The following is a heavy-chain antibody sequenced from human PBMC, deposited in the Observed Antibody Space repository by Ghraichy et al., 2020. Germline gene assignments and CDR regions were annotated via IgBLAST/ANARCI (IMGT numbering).Heavy chain of an antibody. J-gene: IGHJ4*02. CDR3: ARAYSSGRLDY. D-gene: IGHD6-19*01. CDR1: GGSISSSSYY. V-gene: IGHV4-39*01. Sequence: SETLSLTCTVSGGSISSSSYYWGWIRQPPGKGLEWIGSIYYSGSTYYKPSLKSRVTISVDTSKNQFSLKLSSVTAADTAVYYCARAYSSGRLDYWGQGTLVTVSS. CDR2: IYYSGST.